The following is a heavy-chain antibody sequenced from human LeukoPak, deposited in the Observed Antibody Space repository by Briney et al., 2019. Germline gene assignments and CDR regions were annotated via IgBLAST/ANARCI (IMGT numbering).Heavy chain of an antibody. V-gene: IGHV1-18*01. CDR3: ARGDHIAARPIWFDP. J-gene: IGHJ5*02. CDR2: ISAYNGNT. D-gene: IGHD6-6*01. Sequence: ASVKVSCKASGYTFTSYGISWVRQAPGQGLEWMGWISAYNGNTNYAQKLQGRATMTTDTSTSTAYMELRSLRSDDTAVYYCARGDHIAARPIWFDPWGQGTLVTVSS. CDR1: GYTFTSYG.